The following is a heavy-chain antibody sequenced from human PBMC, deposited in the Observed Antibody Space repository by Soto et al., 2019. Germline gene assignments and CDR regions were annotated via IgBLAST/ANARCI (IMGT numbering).Heavy chain of an antibody. CDR2: IYSGGST. CDR1: GFTVSSNY. J-gene: IGHJ4*02. V-gene: IGHV3-53*01. CDR3: AREIGSSLDH. D-gene: IGHD6-13*01. Sequence: LRLSCAASGFTVSSNYMSWVRQAPGKGLEWVSVIYSGGSTYYSDSVKGRFTISRDNSKNTLYLQMNSLRAEDTAVYYCAREIGSSLDHWGQGTTVSVSS.